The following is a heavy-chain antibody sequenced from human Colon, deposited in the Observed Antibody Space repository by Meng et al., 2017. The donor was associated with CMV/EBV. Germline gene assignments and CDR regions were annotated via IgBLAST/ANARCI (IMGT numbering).Heavy chain of an antibody. CDR2: ISSSGSSI. Sequence: GGSLKISCAATGFGFSKYEMNWLRQAPGKGLEWISYISSSGSSIYYADSVEGRFTISRDNAKSSLYLEMTGLRGEDTAVYYCAREGPQTSDFWSNYYKPLDYWGQGTLVTVSS. J-gene: IGHJ4*02. CDR3: AREGPQTSDFWSNYYKPLDY. CDR1: GFGFSKYE. V-gene: IGHV3-48*03. D-gene: IGHD3-3*01.